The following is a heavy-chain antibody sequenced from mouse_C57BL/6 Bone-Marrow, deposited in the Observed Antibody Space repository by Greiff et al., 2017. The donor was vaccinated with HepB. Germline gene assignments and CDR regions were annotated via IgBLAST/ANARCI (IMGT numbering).Heavy chain of an antibody. CDR1: GYAFTNYL. D-gene: IGHD1-1*01. CDR2: INPGSGGT. V-gene: IGHV1-54*01. J-gene: IGHJ3*01. CDR3: AREGYYGSFAY. Sequence: VQLQQSGAELVRPGTSVKVSCKASGYAFTNYLIEWVKQRPGQGLEWIGVINPGSGGTNYNEKFKGKATLTADKSSSTAYMQLSSLTSEDSAVYLCAREGYYGSFAYWGQGTLVTVSA.